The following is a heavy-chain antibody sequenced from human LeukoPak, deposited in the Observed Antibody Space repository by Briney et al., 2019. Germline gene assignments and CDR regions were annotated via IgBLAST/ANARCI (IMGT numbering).Heavy chain of an antibody. D-gene: IGHD4/OR15-4a*01. J-gene: IGHJ4*02. CDR1: GFTFSSCG. CDR3: AIGSDYLTDY. CDR2: IRYDGSNK. V-gene: IGHV3-30*02. Sequence: PGGSLRLSCAASGFTFSSCGMHWVRQAPGKGLEWVAFIRYDGSNKYYADSVKGRFTISRDNSKNTLYLQMNSLRAEDTAVYYCAIGSDYLTDYWGQGTLVTVSS.